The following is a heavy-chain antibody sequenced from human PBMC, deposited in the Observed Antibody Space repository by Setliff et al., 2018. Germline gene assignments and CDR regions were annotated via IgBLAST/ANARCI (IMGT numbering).Heavy chain of an antibody. CDR2: IYTSGTT. D-gene: IGHD2-21*01. Sequence: PSETLSLTCTVSGASISSGSNYWSWIRQPAGKGLEWIGRIYTSGTTNYSPSFKSRVTISSDTSKNVISLKLNSVTAADTAVYFCAREYVVISFVRNTHSHYGMDVWGQGTTVTVSS. J-gene: IGHJ6*02. CDR3: AREYVVISFVRNTHSHYGMDV. V-gene: IGHV4-61*02. CDR1: GASISSGSNY.